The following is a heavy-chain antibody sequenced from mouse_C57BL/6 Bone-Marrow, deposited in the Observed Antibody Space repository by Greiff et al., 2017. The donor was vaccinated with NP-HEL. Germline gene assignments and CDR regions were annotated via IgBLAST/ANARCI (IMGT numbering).Heavy chain of an antibody. CDR1: GFPITSGYF. CDR3: AGEDDGYWYFEV. V-gene: IGHV12-3*01. J-gene: IGHJ1*03. D-gene: IGHD2-3*01. CDR2: ITHSGDT. Sequence: QVQLKQSGPGLVKPSQSLFLTCSITGFPITSGYFWIWIRKSPGKPLECMGYITHSGDTFYNPSLQSPISFTIEPSSNPFFIQLNSVTTEDTAMYYGAGEDDGYWYFEVWGTGTTVTVSS.